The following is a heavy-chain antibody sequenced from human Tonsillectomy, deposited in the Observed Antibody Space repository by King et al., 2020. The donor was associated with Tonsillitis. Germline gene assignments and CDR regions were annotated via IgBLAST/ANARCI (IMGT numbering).Heavy chain of an antibody. CDR2: IYPGDSDT. CDR1: GYTFTTYW. D-gene: IGHD5-24*01. CDR3: ARRRDGPSGYAFDI. V-gene: IGHV5-51*01. Sequence: QLVQSGAEVKKPGESLKISCKVSGYTFTTYWIAWVRQMPGKGLECMGIIYPGDSDTRYSPSFQGQVTISADKSIGPAYLPWSSLKASDTAVYYCARRRDGPSGYAFDIWGQGTLVTVSS. J-gene: IGHJ3*02.